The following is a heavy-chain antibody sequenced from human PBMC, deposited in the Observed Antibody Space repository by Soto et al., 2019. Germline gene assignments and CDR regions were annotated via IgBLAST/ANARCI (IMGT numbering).Heavy chain of an antibody. J-gene: IGHJ4*02. D-gene: IGHD5-18*01. CDR3: ASGPQWTASPDY. Sequence: SETLSLTCTVSGGSISSSSYYWGWIRQPPGKGLEWIGSIYYSGRPYYNPSLKSRVTISVDTSKNQYSLKLSSVTAAVTAIYSCASGPQWTASPDYWGQGALVTLCS. V-gene: IGHV4-39*07. CDR2: IYYSGRP. CDR1: GGSISSSSYY.